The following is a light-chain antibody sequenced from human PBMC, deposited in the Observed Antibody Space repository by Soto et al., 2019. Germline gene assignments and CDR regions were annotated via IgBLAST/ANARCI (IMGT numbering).Light chain of an antibody. Sequence: QSALTQPASVSGSPGQSITNSCSGTSGDIGASNYVSWYQQFPGKAPKLMISEVSNRPSGVSSRFSGSKSGNTASLTISGRQAEDEADYYCTSYTTTTTWVFGGGTKLTVL. CDR2: EVS. CDR3: TSYTTTTTWV. CDR1: SGDIGASNY. J-gene: IGLJ3*02. V-gene: IGLV2-14*01.